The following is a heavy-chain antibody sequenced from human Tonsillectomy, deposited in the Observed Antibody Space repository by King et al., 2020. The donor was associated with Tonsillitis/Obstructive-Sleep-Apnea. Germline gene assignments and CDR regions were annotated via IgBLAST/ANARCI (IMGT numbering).Heavy chain of an antibody. CDR2: IYYSGST. V-gene: IGHV4-59*01. D-gene: IGHD1-26*01. Sequence: QLQESGPGLVKPSETLSLTCTVSGGSISSYYWSWIRQPPGKGLEWIGYIYYSGSTNYNPSLKSRVTISVDTSKNQFSLKLSSVTAADTAEYYCARAGRGSYLKYFDYWGQGTLVTVSS. J-gene: IGHJ4*02. CDR1: GGSISSYY. CDR3: ARAGRGSYLKYFDY.